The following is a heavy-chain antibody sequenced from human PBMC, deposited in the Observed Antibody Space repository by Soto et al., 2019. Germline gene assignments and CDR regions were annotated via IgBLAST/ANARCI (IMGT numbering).Heavy chain of an antibody. CDR3: AASLYGSGSYLIYYMDV. V-gene: IGHV4-31*03. Sequence: QVQLQESGPGLVKPSQTLSLTCTVSGGSISSGGYYWSWIRQHPGKGLEWIGYIYYSGSTYYNPSLKSRVTKSVDTSKNQFSLKLSSVTAADTAVYYCAASLYGSGSYLIYYMDVWGKGTTVTVSS. CDR1: GGSISSGGYY. CDR2: IYYSGST. J-gene: IGHJ6*03. D-gene: IGHD3-10*01.